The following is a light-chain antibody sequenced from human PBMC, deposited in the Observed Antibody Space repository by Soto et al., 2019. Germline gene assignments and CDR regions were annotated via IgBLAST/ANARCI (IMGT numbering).Light chain of an antibody. CDR3: QQYNNYPRT. CDR1: ESIRTW. Sequence: DIQMTQSPTTLSASIGDRVTITCRASESIRTWLAWYQHKPGKAPKFLIYDASTLQSGVPSRFSGSGSGKEFTLTISSLQPDDFATYYCQQYNNYPRTFGQGTKVEVK. J-gene: IGKJ1*01. V-gene: IGKV1-5*01. CDR2: DAS.